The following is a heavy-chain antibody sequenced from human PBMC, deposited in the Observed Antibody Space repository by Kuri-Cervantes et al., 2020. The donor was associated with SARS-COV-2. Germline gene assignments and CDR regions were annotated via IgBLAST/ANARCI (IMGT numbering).Heavy chain of an antibody. CDR2: INHSGNT. J-gene: IGHJ4*02. CDR3: ARGHGAVVFLGYDY. CDR1: GGSFSDYY. V-gene: IGHV4-34*01. Sequence: SETLSLTCAVYGGSFSDYYWSWVRQPPGKGLEWIGEINHSGNTNYDPSLKSRVTISVDTSKNQFSLKLSSVTAADTAVYYCARGHGAVVFLGYDYWGQGNLVTVSS. D-gene: IGHD2-2*01.